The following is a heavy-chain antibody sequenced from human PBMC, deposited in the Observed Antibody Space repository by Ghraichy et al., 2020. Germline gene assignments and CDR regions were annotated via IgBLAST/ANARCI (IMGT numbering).Heavy chain of an antibody. CDR2: ISAYSGNT. CDR3: AREEGWYSSGWHPDGFDI. D-gene: IGHD6-19*01. J-gene: IGHJ3*02. CDR1: GYTFTSYG. Sequence: ASVKVSCKASGYTFTSYGIGWVRQAPGQGLEWVGWISAYSGNTNYAQKLQGRVTMTTDTSTSTAYMELRSLRSDDTAVYYCAREEGWYSSGWHPDGFDIWGQGTLVTVSS. V-gene: IGHV1-18*01.